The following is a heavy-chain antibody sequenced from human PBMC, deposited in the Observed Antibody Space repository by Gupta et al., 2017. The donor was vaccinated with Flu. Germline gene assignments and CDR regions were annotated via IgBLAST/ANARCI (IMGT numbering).Heavy chain of an antibody. Sequence: QVQLVQSGAEVKNPGASVKVSCKASGYIFTAYYLHWVRRAPGQGLEWMGWVNPARGVTNYAQKFQGRVTMTRDTSISTAYLEVTRLKSDDTAVYFCARGTIGGGADSWGQGTLVTVS. D-gene: IGHD3-16*01. CDR3: ARGTIGGGADS. CDR1: GYIFTAYY. V-gene: IGHV1-2*02. CDR2: VNPARGVT. J-gene: IGHJ4*02.